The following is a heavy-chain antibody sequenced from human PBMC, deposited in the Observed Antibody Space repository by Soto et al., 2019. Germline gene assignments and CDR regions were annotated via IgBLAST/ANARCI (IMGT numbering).Heavy chain of an antibody. CDR3: ARPDSSSRSGYGMDV. CDR1: GYSFTSYW. Sequence: RGESLKISCKGSGYSFTSYWISWVRQMPGKGLEWMGRIDPSDSYTNYSPSFQGHVTISADKSISTAYLQWSSLKASDTAMYYCARPDSSSRSGYGMDVWGQGTTVTVSS. V-gene: IGHV5-10-1*01. CDR2: IDPSDSYT. J-gene: IGHJ6*02. D-gene: IGHD6-6*01.